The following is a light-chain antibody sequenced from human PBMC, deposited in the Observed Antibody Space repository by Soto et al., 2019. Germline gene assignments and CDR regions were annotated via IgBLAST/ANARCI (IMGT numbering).Light chain of an antibody. V-gene: IGKV1-5*03. CDR3: QQYNAYSRP. J-gene: IGKJ1*01. CDR2: KAS. CDR1: QSISSW. Sequence: DIQMTQSPSTLSASVGDRVTITCRASQSISSWLAWYQQKPGKAPKPLIYKASSLEAGVPSRFSGSGSGTDFTLTISSLQPDDFATYHCQQYNAYSRPFGQGTKVEIK.